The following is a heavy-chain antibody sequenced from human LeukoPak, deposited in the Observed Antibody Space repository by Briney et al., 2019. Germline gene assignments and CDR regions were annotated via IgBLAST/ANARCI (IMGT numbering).Heavy chain of an antibody. D-gene: IGHD2-2*01. CDR2: IIPIFGTA. J-gene: IGHJ5*02. Sequence: SVKVSCKASGGTFSSYAISWVRQAPGQGLEWMGGIIPIFGTANYAQKFQGRVTITADESTSTAYMELSSLRSEDTAVYYCARGAGYCSSTSCLYGGVNWFDPWGQGTLVTVSS. CDR3: ARGAGYCSSTSCLYGGVNWFDP. V-gene: IGHV1-69*01. CDR1: GGTFSSYA.